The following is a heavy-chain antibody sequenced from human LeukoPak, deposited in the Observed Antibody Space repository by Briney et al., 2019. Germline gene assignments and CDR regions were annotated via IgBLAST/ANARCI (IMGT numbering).Heavy chain of an antibody. CDR3: ARGLGDFWSGYYTQYYYYYYGMDV. D-gene: IGHD3-3*01. Sequence: ASVKVSCKASGYTFTSYDIHWVRQATGQGLEWMGWMNPNSGNTGYAQKFQGRVTMTRNTSISTAYMELSSLRSEDTAVYYCARGLGDFWSGYYTQYYYYYYGMDVWGQGTTVTVSS. CDR2: MNPNSGNT. V-gene: IGHV1-8*01. CDR1: GYTFTSYD. J-gene: IGHJ6*02.